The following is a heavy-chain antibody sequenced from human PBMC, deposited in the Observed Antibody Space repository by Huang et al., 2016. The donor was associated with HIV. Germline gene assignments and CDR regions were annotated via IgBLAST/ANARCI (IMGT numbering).Heavy chain of an antibody. CDR3: ARVRSSYGTLWFDP. J-gene: IGHJ5*02. Sequence: QVQLRETGPGLVKPSETLSLTCAVSGASISSHYWSWIRQPPGKGLEWIGIIYNSGTTNYNPSLKSRVSISTATSKNHFSLKLTSVTAADSGVYYCARVRSSYGTLWFDPWGQGTLVTVSS. CDR1: GASISSHY. V-gene: IGHV4-59*11. CDR2: IYNSGTT. D-gene: IGHD3-16*01.